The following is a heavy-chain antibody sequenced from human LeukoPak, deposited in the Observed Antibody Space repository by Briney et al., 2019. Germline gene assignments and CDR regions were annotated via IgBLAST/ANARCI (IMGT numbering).Heavy chain of an antibody. V-gene: IGHV4-4*02. Sequence: SGTLSLTCAVSGGSINSSNWWCWVRQPPGKGLEWIGEIYHSGSTNYNPSLKSRVTISVDKSKNQFSLKLSSVTAADTAVYYCARDSGYDSSGYYWPSFDYWGQGTLVTVSS. CDR3: ARDSGYDSSGYYWPSFDY. D-gene: IGHD3-22*01. CDR2: IYHSGST. J-gene: IGHJ4*02. CDR1: GGSINSSNW.